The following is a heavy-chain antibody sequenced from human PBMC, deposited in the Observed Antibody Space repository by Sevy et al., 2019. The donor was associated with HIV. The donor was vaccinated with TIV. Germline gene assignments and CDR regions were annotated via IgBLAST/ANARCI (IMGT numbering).Heavy chain of an antibody. J-gene: IGHJ3*02. D-gene: IGHD3-10*01. CDR2: SYYSGST. V-gene: IGHV4-39*01. Sequence: SETLSLTCTVSGGSISSSDNYWGWIRQPPGKGLDWIASSYYSGSTYYNPSLKSRVTISVDTSKNQFSLKLRSVTAADTAVYYCARRRVEDYYGSGTPPLVNGAFDIWGQGTMVTVSS. CDR3: ARRRVEDYYGSGTPPLVNGAFDI. CDR1: GGSISSSDNY.